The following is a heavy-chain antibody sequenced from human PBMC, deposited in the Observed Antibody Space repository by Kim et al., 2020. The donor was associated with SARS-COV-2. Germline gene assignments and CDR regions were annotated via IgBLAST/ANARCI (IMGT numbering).Heavy chain of an antibody. Sequence: VKGRFTISRDNSKNTLYLQMNSLRAEDTAVYYCARGLENWGTYYYYGMDVWGQGTTVTVSS. V-gene: IGHV3-30*07. CDR3: ARGLENWGTYYYYGMDV. D-gene: IGHD7-27*01. J-gene: IGHJ6*02.